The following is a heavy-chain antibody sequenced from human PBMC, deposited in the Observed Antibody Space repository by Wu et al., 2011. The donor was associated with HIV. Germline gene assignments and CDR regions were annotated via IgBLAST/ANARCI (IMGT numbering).Heavy chain of an antibody. V-gene: IGHV1-69*08. CDR3: ARGANYGDYVNNWFDS. CDR2: IIPXFDTP. J-gene: IGHJ5*01. D-gene: IGHD4-17*01. CDR1: GGSFKSHT. Sequence: QVQLVQSGSEVRKPGSSVKVSCKASGGSFKSHTITWVRQAPGQGLEWMGRIIPXFDTPTYAQRFQDRVTLTADKSTGTAFLELSSLTSEDTAVYYCARGANYGDYVNNWFDSWGRGTLVTVSS.